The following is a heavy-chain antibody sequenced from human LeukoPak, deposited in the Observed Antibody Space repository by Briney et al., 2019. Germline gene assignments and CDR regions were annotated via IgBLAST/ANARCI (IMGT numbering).Heavy chain of an antibody. V-gene: IGHV1-24*01. CDR3: ATDWVSGSYLNDAFDI. D-gene: IGHD3-16*02. CDR1: GYTLTELS. CDR2: FDPEDGET. J-gene: IGHJ3*02. Sequence: GASVKVSCKVSGYTLTELSMHWVRQAPGKGLEWMGGFDPEDGETIYAQKFQGRVTMTEDTSTDTAYMELSSLRSEDTAVYYCATDWVSGSYLNDAFDIWGQGTMVTVSS.